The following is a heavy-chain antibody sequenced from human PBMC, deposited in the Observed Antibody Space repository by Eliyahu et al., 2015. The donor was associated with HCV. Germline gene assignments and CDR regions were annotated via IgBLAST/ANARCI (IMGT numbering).Heavy chain of an antibody. J-gene: IGHJ6*02. CDR2: ISAYNGNT. V-gene: IGHV1-18*01. CDR1: GYTFTSYG. Sequence: QVQLVQSGAEVKKPGASVKVSCKASGYTFTSYGIXWVRXAPGQGLEWMGWISAYNGNTNYAQKLQGRVTMTTDTSTSTAYMELRSLRSDDTAVYYCARDGRYDSSGYYQTDYYYYGMDVWGQGTTVTVSS. CDR3: ARDGRYDSSGYYQTDYYYYGMDV. D-gene: IGHD3-22*01.